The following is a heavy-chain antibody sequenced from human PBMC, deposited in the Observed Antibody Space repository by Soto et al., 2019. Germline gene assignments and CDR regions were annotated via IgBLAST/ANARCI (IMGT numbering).Heavy chain of an antibody. Sequence: ETLSLTCAVYGGSFSGYYWSWIRQPPGKGLEWIGEINHSGSTNYNPSLKSRVTISVDTSKNQFSLKLSSVTAADTAVYYCARGVTYSSGWRPIRGGMDVWGQGTTVTVSS. J-gene: IGHJ6*02. CDR3: ARGVTYSSGWRPIRGGMDV. V-gene: IGHV4-34*01. CDR2: INHSGST. CDR1: GGSFSGYY. D-gene: IGHD6-19*01.